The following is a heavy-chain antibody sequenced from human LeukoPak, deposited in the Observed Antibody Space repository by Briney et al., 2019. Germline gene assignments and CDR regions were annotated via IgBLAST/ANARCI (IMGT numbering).Heavy chain of an antibody. CDR1: GYTFTGYY. CDR2: INPNSGGT. J-gene: IGHJ5*02. V-gene: IGHV1-2*06. CDR3: ARDESQQLVLDNRFDP. D-gene: IGHD6-13*01. Sequence: GASVKVSCKASGYTFTGYYMHWVRQAPGQGLEWMGRINPNSGGTNYAQKFQGRVTMTRDTSISTAYMELSRLRSDDTAVYYCARDESQQLVLDNRFDPCGQGNLVTVSS.